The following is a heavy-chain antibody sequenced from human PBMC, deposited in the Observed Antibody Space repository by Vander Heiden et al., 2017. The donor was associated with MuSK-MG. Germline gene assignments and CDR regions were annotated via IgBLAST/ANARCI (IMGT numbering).Heavy chain of an antibody. CDR1: GFIFKNYW. D-gene: IGHD1-1*01. CDR2: LNEDGTEK. Sequence: EEQLVESGGRLVQPGGSLRPSCVASGFIFKNYWMSWIRQGPGKGLEWVANLNEDGTEKHYVDSVKGRFTISRDNAKNSVYLQMNSLRAEDTALYYCAGRIFDIWGQGTMVTVSS. V-gene: IGHV3-7*01. CDR3: AGRIFDI. J-gene: IGHJ3*02.